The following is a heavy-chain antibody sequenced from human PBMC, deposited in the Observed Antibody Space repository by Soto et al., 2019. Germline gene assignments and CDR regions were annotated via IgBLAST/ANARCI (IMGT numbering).Heavy chain of an antibody. J-gene: IGHJ4*02. CDR3: ARDGYNSHFDY. Sequence: GGSLRLSCADSGFGFSSYAMSWVRQAPGNGLEWVSGITPGGGTTNYADSVKGRFTISRDNSKNTLYLQMNSLRAEDTAVYYCARDGYNSHFDYWGQGTLVTVSS. CDR1: GFGFSSYA. V-gene: IGHV3-23*01. D-gene: IGHD5-12*01. CDR2: ITPGGGTT.